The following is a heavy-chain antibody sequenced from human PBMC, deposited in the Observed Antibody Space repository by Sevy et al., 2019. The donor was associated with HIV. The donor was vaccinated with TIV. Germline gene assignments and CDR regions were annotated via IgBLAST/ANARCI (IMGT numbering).Heavy chain of an antibody. J-gene: IGHJ4*02. CDR2: IYYSGSA. CDR1: GGSISSNNYY. V-gene: IGHV4-39*01. CDR3: ARRDYYGYSDS. D-gene: IGHD3-3*01. Sequence: SETLSLTCTVSGGSISSNNYYWGWIRQPPGKGLEWIGTIYYSGSAYYNSSLKSRVTIFIDTSNNQFSLRLSSVTAADTAVYYCARRDYYGYSDSWGQGTLVTVSS.